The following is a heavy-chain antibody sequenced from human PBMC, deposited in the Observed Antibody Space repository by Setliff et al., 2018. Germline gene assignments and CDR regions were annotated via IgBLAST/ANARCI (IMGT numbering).Heavy chain of an antibody. V-gene: IGHV1-18*01. Sequence: ASVKVSCKASGYTFTSYGVSWVRQAPGQGLEWMGRISTYTANTKYAQRFQGRVTMTTDTSTSTAYMELGSLRSDDTAVYYCVRDAGWQYDDYAGVYFPHWGQGTLVTVSS. D-gene: IGHD4-17*01. CDR3: VRDAGWQYDDYAGVYFPH. J-gene: IGHJ1*01. CDR2: ISTYTANT. CDR1: GYTFTSYG.